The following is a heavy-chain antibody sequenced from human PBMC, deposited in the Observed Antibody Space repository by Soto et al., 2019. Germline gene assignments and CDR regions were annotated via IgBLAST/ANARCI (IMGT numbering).Heavy chain of an antibody. D-gene: IGHD1-26*01. Sequence: EVLLVESGGGLVQPGGSLRLSCAASGFTFTNYYMSWVRQAQGKGLEWVANINEDGSERYYVDSVKGRFTVSRDNAKNSLYLQMNSLRAEDTAIYYCAKWGGGGSDYWGQGSLVTVSS. CDR2: INEDGSER. V-gene: IGHV3-7*01. CDR3: AKWGGGGSDY. CDR1: GFTFTNYY. J-gene: IGHJ4*02.